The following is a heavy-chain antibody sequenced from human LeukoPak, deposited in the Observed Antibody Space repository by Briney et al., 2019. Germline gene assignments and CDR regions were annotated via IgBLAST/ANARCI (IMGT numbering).Heavy chain of an antibody. V-gene: IGHV4-59*01. CDR3: ARMDTAMDGFDY. CDR2: IYYSGST. Sequence: PSETLSPTCTVSGGSISSYYWSWIRQPPGKGLEWIGYIYYSGSTNYNPSLKSRVTISVDTSKNQFSLKLSSVTAADTAVYYCARMDTAMDGFDYWGQGTLVTVSS. D-gene: IGHD5-18*01. J-gene: IGHJ4*02. CDR1: GGSISSYY.